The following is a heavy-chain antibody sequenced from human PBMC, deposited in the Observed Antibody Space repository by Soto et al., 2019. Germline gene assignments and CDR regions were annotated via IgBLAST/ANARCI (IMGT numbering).Heavy chain of an antibody. J-gene: IGHJ4*02. Sequence: EVQLVESGGGLVQPGGSLRLSCAASGFTVSSNYMSWVRQAPGKGLEWVSVIYSGGSTYYADSVKGRFTISRDNSKNTLYLQMNSLRAEDTAVYYCASALSRAAGLDYWGQGTLVTVSS. CDR1: GFTVSSNY. CDR2: IYSGGST. V-gene: IGHV3-66*01. D-gene: IGHD3-10*01. CDR3: ASALSRAAGLDY.